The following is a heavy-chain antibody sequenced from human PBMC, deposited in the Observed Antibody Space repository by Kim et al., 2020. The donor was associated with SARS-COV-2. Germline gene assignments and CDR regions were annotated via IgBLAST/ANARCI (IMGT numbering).Heavy chain of an antibody. CDR1: GFTVSSNY. Sequence: GGSLRLSCAASGFTVSSNYMSWVRQAPGKGLEWVSVIYSGGSTYYADSVKGRFTISRDNSKNTLYLQMNSLRAEDTAVYYCASPPLVTQSVGYGMDVWGQGTTVTVSS. CDR2: IYSGGST. CDR3: ASPPLVTQSVGYGMDV. V-gene: IGHV3-66*01. D-gene: IGHD6-13*01. J-gene: IGHJ6*02.